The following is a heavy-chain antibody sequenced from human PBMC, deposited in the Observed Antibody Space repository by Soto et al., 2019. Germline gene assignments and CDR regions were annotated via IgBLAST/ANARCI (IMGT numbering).Heavy chain of an antibody. Sequence: QVQLVQSGAEVKKPGSSVKVSCRASGGTFNSHTISWVRQAPGQGLEWMGGIMPMFGVTNYARKFQGRLTMAADKSTKAAYREVSSLTSDDTAADYCAGEGVPTSVSMPGVGCRYYGLDVWGQGTTVTVSS. CDR1: GGTFNSHT. J-gene: IGHJ6*02. CDR2: IMPMFGVT. D-gene: IGHD1-26*01. V-gene: IGHV1-69*14. CDR3: AGEGVPTSVSMPGVGCRYYGLDV.